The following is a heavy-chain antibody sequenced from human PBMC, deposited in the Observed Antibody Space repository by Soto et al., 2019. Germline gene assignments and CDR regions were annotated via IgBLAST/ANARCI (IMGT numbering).Heavy chain of an antibody. J-gene: IGHJ5*02. CDR1: GGSFSSGGYY. Sequence: SETLSLTCFVSGGSFSSGGYYWSWIRQRPGKALEYIGYVYYNGNTFYNLSLKSRVIISVDTSQNQFSLKLTSVTAADTAVYYCARGHCNGGDCPNWFDPWGQGTQVTVSS. CDR2: VYYNGNT. D-gene: IGHD2-21*02. CDR3: ARGHCNGGDCPNWFDP. V-gene: IGHV4-31*02.